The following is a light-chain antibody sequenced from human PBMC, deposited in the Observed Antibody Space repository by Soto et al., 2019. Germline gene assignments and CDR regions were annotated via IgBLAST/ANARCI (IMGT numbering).Light chain of an antibody. J-gene: IGKJ4*01. CDR1: QRVSSN. V-gene: IGKV3-15*01. Sequence: EIVMTQSPATLSVSPGERATLSCRASQRVSSNLAWYQQKPSQTPKLLIYVASTRATVITARFSGGGSGTEFPLTISSLQSEDFAVYYCQQYNVWPLTFGGGNKVEFK. CDR3: QQYNVWPLT. CDR2: VAS.